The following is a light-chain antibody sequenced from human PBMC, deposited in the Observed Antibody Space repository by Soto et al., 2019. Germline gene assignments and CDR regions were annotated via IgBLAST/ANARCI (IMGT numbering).Light chain of an antibody. CDR3: SSYAGSSNV. CDR2: EVN. J-gene: IGLJ1*01. CDR1: SSDVGGYNY. V-gene: IGLV2-8*01. Sequence: QSVLTHPPSASWSPGQLVSISCTGTSSDVGGYNYVSWYQQHPGKAPKLMIYEVNKRPSGVPDRFSGSKSGNTASLTVSGLQAEHEADYYCSSYAGSSNVFGTGTKVTVL.